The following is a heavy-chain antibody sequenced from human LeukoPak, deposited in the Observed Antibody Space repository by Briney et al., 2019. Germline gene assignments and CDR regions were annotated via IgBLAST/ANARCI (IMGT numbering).Heavy chain of an antibody. CDR1: GGSISSYY. CDR2: MYYSGST. CDR3: ATPYCGTISCLDVFDI. Sequence: PSETLSLTCTVSGGSISSYYWSWIRQRPGKGLEWIGYMYYSGSTSYNPSLKSRVSISLDSPKNQFSLRLSSVTAADTAVYYCATPYCGTISCLDVFDIWGQGTMVTVSS. D-gene: IGHD2-21*01. J-gene: IGHJ3*02. V-gene: IGHV4-59*06.